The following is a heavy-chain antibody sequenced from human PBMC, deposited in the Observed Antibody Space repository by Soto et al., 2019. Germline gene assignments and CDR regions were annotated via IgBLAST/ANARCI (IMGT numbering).Heavy chain of an antibody. D-gene: IGHD2-2*02. CDR3: ARGEDIVVVPAAIPGGFDP. CDR1: GGSFSGYY. V-gene: IGHV4-34*01. CDR2: INHSGST. Sequence: QAQLQQWGAGLLKPSETLSLTCAVYGGSFSGYYWSWIRQPPGKGLEWIGEINHSGSTNYNPSLKSRVTISVDTSKNQFSLKLSSVTAADTAVYYCARGEDIVVVPAAIPGGFDPWGQGTLVTVSS. J-gene: IGHJ5*02.